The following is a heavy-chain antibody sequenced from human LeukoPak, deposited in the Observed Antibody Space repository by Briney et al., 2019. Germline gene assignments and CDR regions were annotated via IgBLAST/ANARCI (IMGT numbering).Heavy chain of an antibody. V-gene: IGHV3-53*01. D-gene: IGHD3-10*01. CDR1: GFTVSSNY. J-gene: IGHJ4*02. CDR3: AREVGGDYFDF. Sequence: GGSLRLSCAVSGFTVSSNYTNWVRQAPGKGLEWVSVIHAGGTTFYADSVKGRFTISRDNSKNTLYLQMNSLRADDTAVYYCAREVGGDYFDFWGQGTLVTVSS. CDR2: IHAGGTT.